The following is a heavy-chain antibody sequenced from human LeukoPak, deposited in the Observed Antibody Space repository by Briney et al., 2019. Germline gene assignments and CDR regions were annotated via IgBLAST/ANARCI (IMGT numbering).Heavy chain of an antibody. CDR3: ARVLLGDYYGSGSYSYYFDY. CDR2: ISSSSTTI. Sequence: GGSLRLSCAASGFTFSSYSVNWVRQAPGKGLEWVSYISSSSTTIYYADSVKGRFTISRDNAKNTLYLQMNSLRAEDTAVYYCARVLLGDYYGSGSYSYYFDYWGQGTLVTVSS. J-gene: IGHJ4*02. CDR1: GFTFSSYS. D-gene: IGHD3-10*01. V-gene: IGHV3-48*04.